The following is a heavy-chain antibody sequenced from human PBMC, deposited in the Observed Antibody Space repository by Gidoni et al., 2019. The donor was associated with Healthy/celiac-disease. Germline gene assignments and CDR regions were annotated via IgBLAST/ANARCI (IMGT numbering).Heavy chain of an antibody. D-gene: IGHD5-12*01. CDR3: ARDLGYSGYDNNFDY. CDR1: GGSISSSSYY. J-gene: IGHJ4*02. CDR2: IYYSGST. V-gene: IGHV4-39*07. Sequence: QLQLQESGPGLVKPSETLSLTCTVSGGSISSSSYYWGWIRQPPGKGLEWIGSIYYSGSTYYNPSLKSRVTISVDTSKNQFSLKLSSVTAADTAVYYCARDLGYSGYDNNFDYWGQGTLVTVSS.